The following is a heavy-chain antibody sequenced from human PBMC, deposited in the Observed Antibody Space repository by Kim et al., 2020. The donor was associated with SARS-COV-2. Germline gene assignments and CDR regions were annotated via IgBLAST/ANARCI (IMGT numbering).Heavy chain of an antibody. CDR3: ARVLAADDLVDY. Sequence: GYAQKFQGRVTMTRNTSISTAYMELSSLRSEDTAVYYCARVLAADDLVDYWGQGTLVTVSS. J-gene: IGHJ4*02. V-gene: IGHV1-8*01. D-gene: IGHD6-13*01.